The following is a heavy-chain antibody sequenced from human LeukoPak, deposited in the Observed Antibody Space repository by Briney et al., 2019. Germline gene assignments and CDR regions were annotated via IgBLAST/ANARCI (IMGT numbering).Heavy chain of an antibody. Sequence: QPGGSLRLSCAASGFTFSSYEMNWVRQAPGKGLEWVSYISSSGSTIYYADSVKGRFTISRDNAKNSLYLQMNSLRAEDTAVYYCARGDYGSGSYNYWGQGTLVTVSS. V-gene: IGHV3-48*03. CDR2: ISSSGSTI. CDR3: ARGDYGSGSYNY. J-gene: IGHJ4*02. CDR1: GFTFSSYE. D-gene: IGHD3-10*01.